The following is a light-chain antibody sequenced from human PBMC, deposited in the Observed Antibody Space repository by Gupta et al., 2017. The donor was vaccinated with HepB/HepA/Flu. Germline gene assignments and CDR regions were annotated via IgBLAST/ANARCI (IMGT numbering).Light chain of an antibody. CDR2: GAS. CDR3: QQYGSSPQT. CDR1: QSVSSSY. Sequence: EIVLTQSPGTLPLSPGERATLSCRASQSVSSSYLVWYQQQPGQAPRPLIYGASSRATGIPERFTGSGSGTNFTLTISRLEPEDFAVYYCQQYGSSPQTFGHGTTVEIK. J-gene: IGKJ1*01. V-gene: IGKV3-20*01.